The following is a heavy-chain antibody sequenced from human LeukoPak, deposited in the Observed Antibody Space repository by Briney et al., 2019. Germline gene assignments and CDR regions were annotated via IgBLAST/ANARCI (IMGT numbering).Heavy chain of an antibody. Sequence: GGSLRLSCAASGFTVSSNCMSWVRQAPGKGLEWVSVIYSGGSTYYADSVKGRFTISRDNAKNSLYLQMNSLRPEDTAVYYCARDYGDYWGQGTLVTVSS. CDR3: ARDYGDY. CDR1: GFTVSSNC. J-gene: IGHJ4*02. V-gene: IGHV3-53*01. CDR2: IYSGGST. D-gene: IGHD4-17*01.